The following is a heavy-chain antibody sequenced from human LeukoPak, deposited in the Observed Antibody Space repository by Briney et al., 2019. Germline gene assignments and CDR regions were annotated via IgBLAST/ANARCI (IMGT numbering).Heavy chain of an antibody. CDR1: GFTFNDYY. CDR2: ISSSGGTI. Sequence: GGSLRLSCAASGFTFNDYYMSWIRQAPGKGPEWVSYISSSGGTIYYGDSVKGRFTISRDNAKNSLYLQMNSLRAEDAAVYYCARAEKKSRFGELYYYYYDMDVWGQGTTVTVSS. CDR3: ARAEKKSRFGELYYYYYDMDV. J-gene: IGHJ6*02. D-gene: IGHD3-10*01. V-gene: IGHV3-11*01.